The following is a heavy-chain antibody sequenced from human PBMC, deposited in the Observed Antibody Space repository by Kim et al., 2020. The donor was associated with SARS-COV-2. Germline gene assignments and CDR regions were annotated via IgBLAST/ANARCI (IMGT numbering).Heavy chain of an antibody. CDR1: GYTLTELS. D-gene: IGHD3-22*01. CDR2: FDPEDGET. V-gene: IGHV1-24*01. Sequence: ASVKVSCKVSGYTLTELSMHWVRQAPGKGLEWMGGFDPEDGETIYAQKFQGRVTMTEDTSTDTAYMELSSLRSEDTAVYYCATRQMYYYDSSGYSVDAFDIWGQGTMVTVSS. CDR3: ATRQMYYYDSSGYSVDAFDI. J-gene: IGHJ3*02.